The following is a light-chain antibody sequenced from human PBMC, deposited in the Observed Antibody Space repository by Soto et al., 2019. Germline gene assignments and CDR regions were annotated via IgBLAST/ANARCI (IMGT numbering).Light chain of an antibody. Sequence: EIVMTQSPVTLSVSPGERATLSCRASQRVRSNLAWYQQKAGQAPRLLMYGASTRATGFPARFSGSGSGTEFTLTIASLQSEDSAVYYCQQYDNWPLTFGGGTKVEIK. J-gene: IGKJ4*01. V-gene: IGKV3-15*01. CDR2: GAS. CDR3: QQYDNWPLT. CDR1: QRVRSN.